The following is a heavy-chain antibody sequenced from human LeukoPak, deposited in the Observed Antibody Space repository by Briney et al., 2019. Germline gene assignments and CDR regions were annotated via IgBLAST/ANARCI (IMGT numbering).Heavy chain of an antibody. Sequence: SATLSLTCTVPGGSISSYYWSWIRQPPGKGLEWIGYIYYSGSTNYNPSLKSRVTISVDTSKNQFSLKLSSVTAADTAVYYCARGPPMVVTPFDYWGQGTLVTVSS. CDR1: GGSISSYY. CDR3: ARGPPMVVTPFDY. CDR2: IYYSGST. V-gene: IGHV4-59*01. J-gene: IGHJ4*02. D-gene: IGHD4-23*01.